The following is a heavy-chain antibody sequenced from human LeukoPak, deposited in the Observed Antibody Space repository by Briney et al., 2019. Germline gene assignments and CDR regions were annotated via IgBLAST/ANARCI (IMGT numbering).Heavy chain of an antibody. J-gene: IGHJ4*02. CDR1: GFTFSSYA. D-gene: IGHD6-19*01. CDR2: ISGSGGST. V-gene: IGHV3-23*01. Sequence: RGSLRLSCAASGFTFSSYAMSWVRQAPGKGLEWGSAISGSGGSTYYADSVKGRFTISRDNSKNTLYLQMNSLRAEDTAVYHCAKDSAVAGFYWGQGTLVTVSS. CDR3: AKDSAVAGFY.